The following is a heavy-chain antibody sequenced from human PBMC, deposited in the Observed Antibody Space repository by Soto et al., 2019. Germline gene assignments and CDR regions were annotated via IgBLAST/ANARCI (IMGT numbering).Heavy chain of an antibody. V-gene: IGHV1-3*01. CDR2: INAGNGNT. CDR1: GYTFTSYA. CDR3: ARGGLYSGYDSPLDY. D-gene: IGHD5-12*01. J-gene: IGHJ4*02. Sequence: ASVKVSCKASGYTFTSYAMHWVRQAPGQRLEWMGWINAGNGNTKYSQKFQGRVTITRDTSASTAYMELSSLRSEDTAVYYCARGGLYSGYDSPLDYWGQGTLVTVSS.